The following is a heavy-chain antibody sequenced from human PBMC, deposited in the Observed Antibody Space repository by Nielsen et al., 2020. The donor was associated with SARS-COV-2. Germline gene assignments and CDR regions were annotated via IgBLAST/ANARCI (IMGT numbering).Heavy chain of an antibody. CDR1: SFSLTTSGMC. V-gene: IGHV2-70*11. Sequence: SGPTLVKPTQTLTLTCTFTSFSLTTSGMCVSWIRQPPGKPLEWLARIDWDDDEYYSTSLKTRLTISKDTSINQVVLTMTNMDPADTAKYYCARRIWLGDHESGVDYGLDVWGQGTTVTVSS. CDR3: ARRIWLGDHESGVDYGLDV. J-gene: IGHJ6*02. D-gene: IGHD3-10*01. CDR2: IDWDDDE.